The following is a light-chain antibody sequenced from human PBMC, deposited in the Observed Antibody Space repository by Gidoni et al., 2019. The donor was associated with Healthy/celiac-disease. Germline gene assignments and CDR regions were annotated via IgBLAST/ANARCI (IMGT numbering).Light chain of an antibody. Sequence: EMVLTQSPGTLSLSPGERATLSCRASQSVSSSYLAWYQQKPGKAPSLLIYGASSRATGSPDRFSGSGSGTDFTLTISRLEPEDFAVYYCQQYGSSPITFXXXTRLEIK. J-gene: IGKJ5*01. CDR1: QSVSSSY. CDR3: QQYGSSPIT. CDR2: GAS. V-gene: IGKV3-20*01.